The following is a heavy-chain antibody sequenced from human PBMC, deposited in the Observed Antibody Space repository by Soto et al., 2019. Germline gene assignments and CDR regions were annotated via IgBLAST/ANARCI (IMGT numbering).Heavy chain of an antibody. CDR2: IYYSGST. J-gene: IGHJ3*02. CDR1: GVSISSCY. V-gene: IGHV4-59*01. D-gene: IGHD6-13*01. CDR3: ARQGYSSRWYPWGAFAI. Sequence: SETLSLTCTVSGVSISSCYCSWSRQPPGKGLEWIGYIYYSGSTNYNPSLKSRVTISVDTSKNQFSMKLSSLTAAHPAVYYCARQGYSSRWYPWGAFAIWGQGTMVT.